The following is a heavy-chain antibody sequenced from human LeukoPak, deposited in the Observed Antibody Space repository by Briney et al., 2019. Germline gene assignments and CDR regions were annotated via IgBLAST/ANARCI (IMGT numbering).Heavy chain of an antibody. CDR3: ARDLYDSSGYYSNWFDP. CDR1: GGTFSSYA. J-gene: IGHJ5*02. Sequence: GASVKVSCKASGGTFSSYAISWVRQAPGQGLEWMGGIIPIFGTANYPQKFQGRVTITADESTSTAYMELSSLRSEDTAVYYCARDLYDSSGYYSNWFDPRGQGTLVTVSS. D-gene: IGHD3-22*01. CDR2: IIPIFGTA. V-gene: IGHV1-69*13.